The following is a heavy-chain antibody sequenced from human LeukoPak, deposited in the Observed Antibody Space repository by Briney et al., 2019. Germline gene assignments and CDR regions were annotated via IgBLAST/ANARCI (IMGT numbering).Heavy chain of an antibody. J-gene: IGHJ4*02. D-gene: IGHD3-10*01. CDR3: ARDPDGSGSPLDY. CDR2: INPNSGGT. V-gene: IGHV1-2*02. Sequence: ASVKVSCKASGYTFTGYYMHCVQQAPGQGLEWMGWINPNSGGTNYAQKFQGRVTMTRDTSISTAYMELSRLRSDDTAVYYGARDPDGSGSPLDYRVRGTLVTVSS. CDR1: GYTFTGYY.